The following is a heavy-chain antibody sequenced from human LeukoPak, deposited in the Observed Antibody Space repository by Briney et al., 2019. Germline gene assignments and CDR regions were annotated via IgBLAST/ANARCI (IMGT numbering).Heavy chain of an antibody. CDR3: ARVRVGGTNYFDS. J-gene: IGHJ4*02. CDR2: INYDGSEK. Sequence: GGSLRLSCTASGFTFGDYAMSWVRQAPGKGLEWVANINYDGSEKYYIDSVKGRFTISRDNAKNSLYMQMNSLRAEDTAVYYCARVRVGGTNYFDSWGQGTLVTVSS. D-gene: IGHD1-26*01. V-gene: IGHV3-7*04. CDR1: GFTFGDYA.